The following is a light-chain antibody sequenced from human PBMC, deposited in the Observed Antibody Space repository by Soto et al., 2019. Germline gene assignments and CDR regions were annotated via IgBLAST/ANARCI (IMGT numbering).Light chain of an antibody. CDR2: GAS. Sequence: DIQMTQSPSSLSASVGDRVTITCRASQSISGYLNWYQQKPGKAPKVLISGASTLHNGVPSRFSGRGSGTDCTLTISSLQPEDVATYYCQQSLSTLLTFGGGTKVEIK. J-gene: IGKJ4*01. CDR1: QSISGY. CDR3: QQSLSTLLT. V-gene: IGKV1-39*01.